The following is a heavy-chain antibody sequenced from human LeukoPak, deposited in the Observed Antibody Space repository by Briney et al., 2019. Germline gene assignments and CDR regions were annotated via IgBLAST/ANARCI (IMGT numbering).Heavy chain of an antibody. D-gene: IGHD3-16*02. CDR1: GGSISSSSYY. CDR3: ARHVYDYVWGSYRYSGYYFDY. V-gene: IGHV4-39*01. J-gene: IGHJ4*02. Sequence: SETLSLTCTVSGGSISSSSYYWGWIRQPPGKGLEWIGSIYYSGSTYYNPSLKSRVTISVDTSKNQFSLKLSSVTAADTAVYYCARHVYDYVWGSYRYSGYYFDYWGQGTLVTVSS. CDR2: IYYSGST.